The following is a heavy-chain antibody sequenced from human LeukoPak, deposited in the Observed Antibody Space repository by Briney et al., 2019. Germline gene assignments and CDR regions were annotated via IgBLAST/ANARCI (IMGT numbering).Heavy chain of an antibody. CDR1: GFTFSSYS. V-gene: IGHV3-21*01. J-gene: IGHJ6*02. Sequence: GGSLRLSCAAPGFTFSSYSMNWVRQAPGKGLEWVSSISSSSSYIYYADSVKGRFTISRDNAKNSLYLQMNSLRAEDTAVYYCARLRPYSSSWYAYYGMDVWGQGTTVTVSS. CDR3: ARLRPYSSSWYAYYGMDV. D-gene: IGHD6-13*01. CDR2: ISSSSSYI.